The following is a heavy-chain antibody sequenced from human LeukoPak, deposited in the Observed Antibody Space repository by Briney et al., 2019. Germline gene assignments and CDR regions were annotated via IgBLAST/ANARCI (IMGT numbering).Heavy chain of an antibody. CDR2: IKQDGSEK. CDR1: GFTFSSYW. D-gene: IGHD4-11*01. V-gene: IGHV3-7*03. J-gene: IGHJ4*02. Sequence: GGSLRLSCAASGFTFSSYWMSWVRRAPGKGLEWVANIKQDGSEKYYVDSVKGRFTISRDNAKNSLYLQMNSLRAEDTAIYYCAKDRAVYSNYFDYWGQGTLVTVSS. CDR3: AKDRAVYSNYFDY.